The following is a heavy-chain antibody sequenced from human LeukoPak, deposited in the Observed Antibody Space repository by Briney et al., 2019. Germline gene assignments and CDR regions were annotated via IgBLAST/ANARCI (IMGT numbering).Heavy chain of an antibody. J-gene: IGHJ5*02. CDR3: ARLNYGGNSAGLDA. Sequence: GGSLRLSCAVSGFTFSSYGMSWVRQAPGKGLEWVSAISGSGGSTYYADSVKGRFTISRDDTQNSLFLQMNSLRVEDTAIYFCARLNYGGNSAGLDAWGQGTLVTVSS. CDR2: ISGSGGST. V-gene: IGHV3-23*01. D-gene: IGHD4-23*01. CDR1: GFTFSSYG.